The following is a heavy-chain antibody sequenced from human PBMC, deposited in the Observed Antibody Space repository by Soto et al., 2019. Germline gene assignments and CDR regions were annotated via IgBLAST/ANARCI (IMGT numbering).Heavy chain of an antibody. J-gene: IGHJ4*02. CDR1: GASITGFY. CDR3: ARGILSGGHYYGLDY. CDR2: LYSSGGT. Sequence: QVQLQESGPGLVKPSETLSLTCTVSGASITGFYWSWIRQPPGQGLEWIGCLYSSGGTDYNPSLKSRFSMSLDASKKQFSLRLSSVTAADTAVYYCARGILSGGHYYGLDYWGQGTLVTVSS. D-gene: IGHD2-8*02. V-gene: IGHV4-59*01.